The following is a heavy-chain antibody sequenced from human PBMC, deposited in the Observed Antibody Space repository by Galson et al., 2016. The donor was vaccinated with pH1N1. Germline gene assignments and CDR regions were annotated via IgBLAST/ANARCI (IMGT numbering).Heavy chain of an antibody. Sequence: SVKVSCKASGGTFGSYGINWVRQAPGQGVEWMGGIIPIFNTAKYAQNFQGRVTFTADESTTTAYMELSSLRSEDTAVYYCAREDYYDTDLSDWYFDLWGRGTLLTVSS. CDR1: GGTFGSYG. CDR2: IIPIFNTA. D-gene: IGHD3-22*01. CDR3: AREDYYDTDLSDWYFDL. J-gene: IGHJ2*01. V-gene: IGHV1-69*13.